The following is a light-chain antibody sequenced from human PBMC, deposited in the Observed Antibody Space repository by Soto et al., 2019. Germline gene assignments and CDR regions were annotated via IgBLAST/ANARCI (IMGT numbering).Light chain of an antibody. CDR1: QSISRQ. J-gene: IGKJ1*01. V-gene: IGKV1-5*03. CDR3: LQYQSDWT. CDR2: QAS. Sequence: DIQMTQSPSTLSASVGDRVSITCRASQSISRQLAWYQQKPGKAPNLLIYQASNLETGVPSRLTGSGSGTEFTLTISSLQPDDLATYYFLQYQSDWTFGQGTKVEVK.